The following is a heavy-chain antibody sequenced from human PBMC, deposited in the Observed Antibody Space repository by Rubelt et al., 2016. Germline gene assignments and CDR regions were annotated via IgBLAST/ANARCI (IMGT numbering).Heavy chain of an antibody. CDR3: AKDYGSGSPYYGMDV. V-gene: IGHV3-30*19. J-gene: IGHJ6*02. CDR1: GFTFSSYG. Sequence: QVQLVESGGGVVQPGRSLRLSCAASGFTFSSYGMHWVRQAPGKGLEWVAVISYDGSNKYYADSVKGRFTISRGNSKNTLYLQMNSLRAEDTAVYYCAKDYGSGSPYYGMDVWGQGTTVTVSS. D-gene: IGHD3-10*01. CDR2: ISYDGSNK.